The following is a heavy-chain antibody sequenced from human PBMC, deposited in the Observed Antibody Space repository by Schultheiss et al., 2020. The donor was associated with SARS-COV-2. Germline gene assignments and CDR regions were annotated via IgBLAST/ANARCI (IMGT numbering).Heavy chain of an antibody. Sequence: GSLRLYCAASGFTFSSYAMHWVRQAPGKGLEWIGEIHHSGSTYYNPSLKSRITMSVDTSKNQFSLKLSSVTAADTAVYYCAREDLQAFYYYGMDVWGQGTTVTVSS. CDR2: IHHSGST. CDR3: AREDLQAFYYYGMDV. J-gene: IGHJ6*02. D-gene: IGHD5-24*01. CDR1: GFTFSSYA. V-gene: IGHV4-55*08.